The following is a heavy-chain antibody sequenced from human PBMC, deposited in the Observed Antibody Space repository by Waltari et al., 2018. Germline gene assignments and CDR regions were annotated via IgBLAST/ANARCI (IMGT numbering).Heavy chain of an antibody. CDR1: GGSISSYS. Sequence: QVQLQESGPGLVKPSETLSLTCTVSGGSISSYSWSWIRQPPGKGLEWIGYIYYSGSTNYNPSLKSRVTISVDTSKNQFSLKLSSVTAADTAVYYCARLVHSSGYYSQFDYWGQGTLVTVSS. D-gene: IGHD3-22*01. CDR2: IYYSGST. CDR3: ARLVHSSGYYSQFDY. V-gene: IGHV4-59*08. J-gene: IGHJ4*02.